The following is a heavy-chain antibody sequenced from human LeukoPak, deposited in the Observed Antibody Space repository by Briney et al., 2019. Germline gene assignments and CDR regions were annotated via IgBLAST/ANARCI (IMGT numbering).Heavy chain of an antibody. D-gene: IGHD3-3*01. Sequence: GRSLRLSCAASGFTFSSYAMHWVRQAPGKGLEWVAVISYDGSNKYYADSVKGRFTISRDNSKNTLYLQMNSLRAEDTAVYYCARDSIFGVVVYYYYYYMDVWGKGTTVTVSS. J-gene: IGHJ6*03. CDR2: ISYDGSNK. V-gene: IGHV3-30-3*01. CDR3: ARDSIFGVVVYYYYYYMDV. CDR1: GFTFSSYA.